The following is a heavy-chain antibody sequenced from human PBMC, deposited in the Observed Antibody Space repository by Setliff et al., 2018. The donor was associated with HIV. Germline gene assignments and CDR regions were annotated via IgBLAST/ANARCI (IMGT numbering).Heavy chain of an antibody. D-gene: IGHD3-22*01. CDR3: ARARRDSYDRGRRNHYYIDV. J-gene: IGHJ6*03. CDR2: MNPNSGNT. Sequence: VASVKVSCKASGDTFSSYAINWVRQATGQGLAWMGWMNPNSGNTGYAQKFQGRVTMTRDTSISTAYMELNNLKFEDTAVYYCARARRDSYDRGRRNHYYIDVWGKGTTVTVSS. V-gene: IGHV1-8*02. CDR1: GDTFSSYA.